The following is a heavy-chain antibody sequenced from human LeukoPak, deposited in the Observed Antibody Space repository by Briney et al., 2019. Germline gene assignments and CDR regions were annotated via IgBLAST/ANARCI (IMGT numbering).Heavy chain of an antibody. J-gene: IGHJ4*02. CDR2: ISGSGGST. CDR1: GFTFSSYA. V-gene: IGHV3-23*01. D-gene: IGHD6-19*01. Sequence: PGGSLRLSCAASGFTFSSYAMSWDRQAPGKGLEWVSAISGSGGSTYYADSVKGRFTISRDNSKNTLYLQMNSLRAEDTAVYYCAKGMSSGWYLFDYWGQGTLVTVSS. CDR3: AKGMSSGWYLFDY.